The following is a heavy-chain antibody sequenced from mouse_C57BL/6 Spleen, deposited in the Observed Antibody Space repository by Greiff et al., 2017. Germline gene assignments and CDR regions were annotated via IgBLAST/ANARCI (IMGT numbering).Heavy chain of an antibody. V-gene: IGHV2-2*01. CDR2: IWSGGST. D-gene: IGHD1-1*01. CDR3: ARIASYPSWYFDV. J-gene: IGHJ1*03. CDR1: GFSLTSYG. Sequence: QVHVKQSGPGLVQPSQSLSITCTVSGFSLTSYGVHWVRQSPGKGLEWMGVIWSGGSTDYNEAFISRLSISKDNSKSQVFFKMNSLQAYDTAIYYCARIASYPSWYFDVWGTGTTVTVSS.